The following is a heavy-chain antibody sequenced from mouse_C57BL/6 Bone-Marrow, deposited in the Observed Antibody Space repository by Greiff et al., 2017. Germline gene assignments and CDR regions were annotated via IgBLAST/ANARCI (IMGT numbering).Heavy chain of an antibody. CDR1: GFTFSSYT. V-gene: IGHV5-9*01. J-gene: IGHJ3*01. CDR2: ISGGGGNT. Sequence: EVKLVESGGGLVKPGGSLKLSCAASGFTFSSYTMSWVRQTPEKRLEWVATISGGGGNTYYPDSVKGRFPISRDNAKNTLYLQMSCLSSEDTALYYCARHDGYGNPFAYWGQGTLVTVSA. CDR3: ARHDGYGNPFAY. D-gene: IGHD2-1*01.